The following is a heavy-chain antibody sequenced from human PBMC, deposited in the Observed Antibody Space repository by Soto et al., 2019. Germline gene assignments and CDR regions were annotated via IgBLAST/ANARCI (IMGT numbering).Heavy chain of an antibody. CDR2: INHSGST. CDR1: GGSFSGYY. CDR3: ARGSSTLGRFDP. J-gene: IGHJ5*02. D-gene: IGHD3-3*02. V-gene: IGHV4-34*01. Sequence: SETLSLTCAVYGGSFSGYYWSWIRQPPGKGLEWIGEINHSGSTNYNPSLKSRVTISVDTSKNQFSLKLSSVTAADTAVYYCARGSSTLGRFDPWGQGTLVTVSS.